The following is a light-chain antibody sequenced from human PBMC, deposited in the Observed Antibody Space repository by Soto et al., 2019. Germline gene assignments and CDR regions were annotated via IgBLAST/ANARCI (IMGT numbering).Light chain of an antibody. CDR1: QSVSSN. CDR3: QQYHNWMYT. V-gene: IGKV3-15*01. CDR2: DTS. Sequence: EIVMTQSPATLSVSPGERATLSCRASQSVSSNLAWYQQKPGQAPRLLIYDTSTRATGIPARFSGSGSGTEFTLTISSLQSEDFAVYYCQQYHNWMYTFGQGTKLEIK. J-gene: IGKJ2*01.